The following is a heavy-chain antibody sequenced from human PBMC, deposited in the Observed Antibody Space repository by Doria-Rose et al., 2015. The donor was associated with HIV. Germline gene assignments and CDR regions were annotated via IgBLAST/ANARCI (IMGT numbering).Heavy chain of an antibody. CDR2: VYPGDSDT. D-gene: IGHD2-21*01. J-gene: IGHJ4*02. CDR3: ARRRGEGNADEF. Sequence: VQLQESGPQVKKSGESLKISCKGSGYSFTRYWISWVRQVPGKGLEWMGIVYPGDSDTRYSPSFRGQVTISVDKSINTAYLEWNSLKAPDPALYFCARRRGEGNADEFWGQGTLVNVST. CDR1: GYSFTRYW. V-gene: IGHV5-51*01.